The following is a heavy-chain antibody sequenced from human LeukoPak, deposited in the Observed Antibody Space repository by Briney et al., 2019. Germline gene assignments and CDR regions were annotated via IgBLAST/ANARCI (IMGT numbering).Heavy chain of an antibody. J-gene: IGHJ3*02. D-gene: IGHD3-16*02. CDR3: ARHRDDYVWGSYRPGAFDI. CDR1: GYSISSGYY. V-gene: IGHV4-38-2*02. CDR2: IYHSGRT. Sequence: SETLSLTCTVSGYSISSGYYWGWIRQPPGKGLEWIGSIYHSGRTFYNPPLKSRVTISVDTSKNQFSLKLSSVTAADTAVYYCARHRDDYVWGSYRPGAFDIWGQGTMVTVSS.